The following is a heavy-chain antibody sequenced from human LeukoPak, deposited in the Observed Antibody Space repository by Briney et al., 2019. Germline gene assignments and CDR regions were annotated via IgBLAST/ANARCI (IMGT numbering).Heavy chain of an antibody. D-gene: IGHD3-22*01. CDR3: AKVQKHEYYDSSSYFYVCDY. J-gene: IGHJ4*02. V-gene: IGHV3-23*01. Sequence: GGSLRLSCAASGFTFSGYAMSWVRQAPGKGLEWVSSISYSGGSAYYADSVKGRFTISRDNSKNTLYLHMNSLRAEDTAVYYCAKVQKHEYYDSSSYFYVCDYWGQGTLASVSS. CDR2: ISYSGGSA. CDR1: GFTFSGYA.